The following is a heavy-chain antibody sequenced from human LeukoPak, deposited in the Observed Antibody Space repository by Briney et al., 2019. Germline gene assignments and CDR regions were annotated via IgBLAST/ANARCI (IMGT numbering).Heavy chain of an antibody. CDR1: GGSISSYY. CDR3: ARDMNVVVPAAIGDWFDP. V-gene: IGHV4-4*07. CDR2: FYTSGNT. J-gene: IGHJ5*02. D-gene: IGHD2-2*01. Sequence: SETLSLTCTVSGGSISSYYWSWIRQPAGKGLEWIGRFYTSGNTNYNPPLKSRVTMSVDTSKNQFSLKRSSVTAADTAVYYCARDMNVVVPAAIGDWFDPWGQGTLVTVSS.